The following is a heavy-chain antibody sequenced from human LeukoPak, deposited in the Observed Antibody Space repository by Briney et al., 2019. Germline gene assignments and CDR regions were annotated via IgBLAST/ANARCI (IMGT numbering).Heavy chain of an antibody. CDR3: ARHVGSKYYDSSGPDAFDI. V-gene: IGHV3-48*03. D-gene: IGHD3-22*01. CDR2: ISSSGSNI. CDR1: GFTFSSYE. J-gene: IGHJ3*02. Sequence: PGGSLRLSCAASGFTFSSYEMNWVRQAPGKGLEWVSYISSSGSNIYYADSVKGRFTISRDNAKNSLYLQMNSLRAEDTAVYYCARHVGSKYYDSSGPDAFDIWGQGTMVTVSS.